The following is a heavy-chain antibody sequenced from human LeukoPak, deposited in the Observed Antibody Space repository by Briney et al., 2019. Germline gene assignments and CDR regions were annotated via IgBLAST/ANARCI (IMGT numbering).Heavy chain of an antibody. CDR1: DYSISSGYY. J-gene: IGHJ4*02. CDR3: AGGIVGVHAY. D-gene: IGHD1-26*01. CDR2: IHHSGSI. V-gene: IGHV4-38-2*01. Sequence: SETLSLTCAVSDYSISSGYYWGWIRQPPGKGLEWIGSIHHSGSIYYDPSLKSRVTISLDMSKNQLSLKVTSVTAADTAVYYCAGGIVGVHAYWGQGTLVTVSS.